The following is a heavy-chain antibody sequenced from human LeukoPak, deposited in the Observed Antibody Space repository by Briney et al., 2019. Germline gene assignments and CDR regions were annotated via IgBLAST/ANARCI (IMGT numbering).Heavy chain of an antibody. CDR2: IKQGGSEE. Sequence: GGSLRLSCAASGFTFSTYWMSWVRQAPGKGLEWVANIKQGGSEEYYVDSVKGRFTISRDNAKNSLYLQMNSLRAEDTAVYYCARDSPYSARGQPADYWGQGTLVTVSS. CDR1: GFTFSTYW. CDR3: ARDSPYSARGQPADY. J-gene: IGHJ4*02. V-gene: IGHV3-7*01. D-gene: IGHD2-15*01.